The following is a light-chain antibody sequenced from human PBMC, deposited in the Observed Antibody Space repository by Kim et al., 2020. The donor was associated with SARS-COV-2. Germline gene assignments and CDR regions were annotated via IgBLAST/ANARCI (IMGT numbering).Light chain of an antibody. CDR2: EVS. CDR1: SSDVGGYNY. CDR3: SSYAGTSNYV. J-gene: IGLJ1*01. V-gene: IGLV2-8*01. Sequence: GQSVTISCTGTSSDVGGYNYVSWYQQHPGKVPKVMIYEVSKRPSGVPDRFSGSKSGNTASLTVSGLQAEDEADYYCSSYAGTSNYVFGTGTKVTVL.